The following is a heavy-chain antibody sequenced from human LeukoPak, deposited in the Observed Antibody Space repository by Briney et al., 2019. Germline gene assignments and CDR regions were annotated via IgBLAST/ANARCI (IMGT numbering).Heavy chain of an antibody. CDR1: GFTFTSYG. CDR3: ARKYSRSWYADY. V-gene: IGHV3-33*01. Sequence: GGSLRLSCAASGFTFTSYGMHWVRQAPGKGLEWVAVIWYDGTNKYYTDSVKGRFTIARDDSKNTLYLQMNSLRAENTAVYYCARKYSRSWYADYWGQGTLVTVSS. CDR2: IWYDGTNK. D-gene: IGHD6-13*01. J-gene: IGHJ4*02.